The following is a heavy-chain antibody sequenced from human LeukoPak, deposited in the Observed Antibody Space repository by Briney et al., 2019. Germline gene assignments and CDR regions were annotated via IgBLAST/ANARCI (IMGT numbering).Heavy chain of an antibody. V-gene: IGHV3-23*01. Sequence: PGGSLRLSCAASGFTFSSYAMSWVRQAPGKGLEWVSDITGSGDDTDYADSVKGRFTVSRDNSRNTLCLQINSLRAEDTAVYYCAKNGAYSGYDYIDYWGQGTLVTVSS. CDR2: ITGSGDDT. CDR1: GFTFSSYA. D-gene: IGHD5-12*01. J-gene: IGHJ4*02. CDR3: AKNGAYSGYDYIDY.